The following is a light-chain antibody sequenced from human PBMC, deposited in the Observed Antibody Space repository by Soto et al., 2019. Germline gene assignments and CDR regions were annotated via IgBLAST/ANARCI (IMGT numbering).Light chain of an antibody. J-gene: IGKJ1*01. Sequence: QSPSSLSASVEDRVIITCRASQSISNHLNWYQQKPGKAPKLLIFAASSLQSGVPSRFSGSRSGPDFTLTISSLQPEDFATYYCQQSYSSPPTFGQGTKVDIK. CDR3: QQSYSSPPT. CDR1: QSISNH. CDR2: AAS. V-gene: IGKV1-39*01.